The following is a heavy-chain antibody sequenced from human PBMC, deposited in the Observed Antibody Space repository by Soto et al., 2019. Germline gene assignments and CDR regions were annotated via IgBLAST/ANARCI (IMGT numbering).Heavy chain of an antibody. Sequence: GASVKVSCKASGYTFTSYYMHWVRQAPGQGLEWMGIINPSGGSTSYAQKFQGRVTMTRDTSTSTVYMELSSLRSEDTAVYYCARASSSFTYYYYGMDVWVQGTTVTVSS. CDR2: INPSGGST. CDR3: ARASSSFTYYYYGMDV. CDR1: GYTFTSYY. D-gene: IGHD6-6*01. J-gene: IGHJ6*02. V-gene: IGHV1-46*01.